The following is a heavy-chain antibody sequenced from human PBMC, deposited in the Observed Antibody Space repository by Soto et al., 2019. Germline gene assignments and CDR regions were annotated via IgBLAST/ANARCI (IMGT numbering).Heavy chain of an antibody. CDR1: GYTFTSYA. D-gene: IGHD3-10*01. CDR2: INAGNGNT. J-gene: IGHJ5*02. Sequence: QVQLVQSGAEVKKPGASVKVSCKASGYTFTSYAMHWVRQAPGQRLEWMGWINAGNGNTKYSQKFQGRVTITRDTSASTAYMELSSLGSEDTAVYYCARDRITMVRGVIIPNWFDPWGQGTLVTVSS. V-gene: IGHV1-3*01. CDR3: ARDRITMVRGVIIPNWFDP.